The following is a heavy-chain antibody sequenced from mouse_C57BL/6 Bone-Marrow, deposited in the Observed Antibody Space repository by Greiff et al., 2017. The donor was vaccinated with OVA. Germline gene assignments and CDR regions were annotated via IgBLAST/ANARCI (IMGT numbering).Heavy chain of an antibody. Sequence: QVQLKQPGAELVKPGASVKMSCKASGYTFTSYWITWVKQRPGQGLEWIGDIYPGSGSTNYNEKFKSKATLTVDTSSSTAYMQLSSLTSEDSAVYYCARITTVVNYYAMDYWGQGTSVTVSS. CDR3: ARITTVVNYYAMDY. V-gene: IGHV1-55*01. D-gene: IGHD1-1*01. J-gene: IGHJ4*01. CDR2: IYPGSGST. CDR1: GYTFTSYW.